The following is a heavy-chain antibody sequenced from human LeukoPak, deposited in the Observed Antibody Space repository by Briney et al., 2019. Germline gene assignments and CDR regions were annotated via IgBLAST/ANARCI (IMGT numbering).Heavy chain of an antibody. V-gene: IGHV4-59*01. CDR1: GGSNSSYY. D-gene: IGHD3-16*01. J-gene: IGHJ3*02. CDR2: IYYSGST. CDR3: ARVPVTDYVWGSSLGAFDI. Sequence: PSETLSLXCTVSGGSNSSYYWNWIRRPPGKGLEWIGYIYYSGSTNYNPSLKSRVTISVDTSKNQFSLKLSSVTAADTAVYYCARVPVTDYVWGSSLGAFDIWGQGTMVTVSS.